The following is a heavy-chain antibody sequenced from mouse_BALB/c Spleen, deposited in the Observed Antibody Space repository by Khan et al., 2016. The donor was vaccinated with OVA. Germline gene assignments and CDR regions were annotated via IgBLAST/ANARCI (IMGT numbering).Heavy chain of an antibody. CDR3: ASTPYSSCSLAF. J-gene: IGHJ4*01. CDR2: INTYTGET. Sequence: QIQLVQSGPELKKPGETVKISCKASGYTFRNFGMNWVKRAPGKGLEWMGWINTYTGETTYADDFKGRFAFSLETSASTAYLQINNLKNEDTATDVYASTPYSSCSLAFWGQGTSVTVSS. D-gene: IGHD2-10*01. CDR1: GYTFRNFG. V-gene: IGHV9-3-1*01.